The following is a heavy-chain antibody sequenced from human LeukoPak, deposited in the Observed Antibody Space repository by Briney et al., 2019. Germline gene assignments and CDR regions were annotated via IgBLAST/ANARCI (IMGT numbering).Heavy chain of an antibody. Sequence: ASVKVSCKASGYTFTSYYMHWVRQAPGQGLEWMGIINPSGGSTSYAHKFQGRVTMTRDTSTSTVYMELSSLRSEDTAVYYCARSVVVPGYGMDVWGQGTTVTVSS. J-gene: IGHJ6*02. CDR3: ARSVVVPGYGMDV. CDR1: GYTFTSYY. D-gene: IGHD2-15*01. CDR2: INPSGGST. V-gene: IGHV1-46*01.